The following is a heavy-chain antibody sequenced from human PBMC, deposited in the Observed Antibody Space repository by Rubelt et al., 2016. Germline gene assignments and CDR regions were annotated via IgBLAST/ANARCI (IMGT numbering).Heavy chain of an antibody. CDR2: INHSGST. CDR1: GGSISNYY. D-gene: IGHD5-18*01. CDR3: AKDRAAMVPKPYYFDY. V-gene: IGHV4-59*12. J-gene: IGHJ4*02. Sequence: QVQLQESGPGLVKPSETLSLTCTVSGGSISNYYWSWIRQPPGKGLEWIGEINHSGSTNYNPSLKSRVTISIDTSKDQFPRNRSSRTAADTAVYYCAKDRAAMVPKPYYFDYWGQGTLVTVSS.